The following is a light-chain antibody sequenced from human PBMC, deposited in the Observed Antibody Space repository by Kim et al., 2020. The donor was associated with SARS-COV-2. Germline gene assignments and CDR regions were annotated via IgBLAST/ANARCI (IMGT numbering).Light chain of an antibody. CDR1: QSISSW. J-gene: IGKJ4*01. CDR3: QHYNSYSLI. Sequence: DVQMTQSPSTLSASIGDRVTITCRASQSISSWLAWYQQKPGKAPRLLIYKASNLKSGVPSRFSGSGSGTEFTLTISSLQPDDFSTYYCQHYNSYSLIFGGGTKVDIK. V-gene: IGKV1-5*03. CDR2: KAS.